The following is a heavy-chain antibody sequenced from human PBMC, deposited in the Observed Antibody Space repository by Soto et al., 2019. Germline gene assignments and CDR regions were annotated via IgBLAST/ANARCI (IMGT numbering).Heavy chain of an antibody. D-gene: IGHD3-9*01. CDR1: GGTFSSYA. Sequence: SVNVSCKAAGGTFSSYAISWVRQAPGRGQEWMGGITPIFGTANYAQKFQGRVTITEDESTSTAYMELSSLRSADTAVYYCARDFQYYDIFTGSSGRLDYEDYGMDVWAQGTRVTASS. V-gene: IGHV1-69*01. CDR3: ARDFQYYDIFTGSSGRLDYEDYGMDV. CDR2: ITPIFGTA. J-gene: IGHJ6*02.